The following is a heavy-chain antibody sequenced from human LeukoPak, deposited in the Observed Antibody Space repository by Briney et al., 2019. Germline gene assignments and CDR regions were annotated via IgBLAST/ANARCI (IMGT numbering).Heavy chain of an antibody. J-gene: IGHJ4*02. Sequence: TLSLTCTVSGFSISSGGYYWSWIRPRPGQGLESVGYSCYSGSTYYNPSLKSRFTPSVDTSKNQFSLKLSSVTAADTAVYYCARRYPSASAFYYGSGEFDYWGQGTLVTVSS. CDR1: GFSISSGGYY. CDR3: ARRYPSASAFYYGSGEFDY. D-gene: IGHD3-10*01. CDR2: SCYSGST. V-gene: IGHV4-31*03.